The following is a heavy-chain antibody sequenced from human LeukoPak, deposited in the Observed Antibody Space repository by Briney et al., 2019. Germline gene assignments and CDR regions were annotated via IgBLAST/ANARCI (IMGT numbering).Heavy chain of an antibody. D-gene: IGHD6-19*01. Sequence: GGSLRLSCAASGFTFSYFEMNWVRQAPGKGLEWLSYISLSGSTIYYADSVKGRFTISRDNSKNTLYLQMNSLRAEDTAVYYCAKPIAVAGHDAFDIWGQGTMVTVSS. J-gene: IGHJ3*02. CDR3: AKPIAVAGHDAFDI. V-gene: IGHV3-48*03. CDR1: GFTFSYFE. CDR2: ISLSGSTI.